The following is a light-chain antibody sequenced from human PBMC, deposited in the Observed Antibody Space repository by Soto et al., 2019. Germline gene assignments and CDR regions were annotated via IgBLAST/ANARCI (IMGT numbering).Light chain of an antibody. V-gene: IGLV2-11*01. CDR1: SSDVGGYNY. CDR2: DVS. Sequence: QSALTQPRSVSGSPGQSVTISCTGTSSDVGGYNYVSWYQQHPGKAPKLMIYDVSKRPSGVPDRFSGSKSGNTASLTISGLQAEDEADYYCCSHAGSYTLYVFGTGTKV. J-gene: IGLJ1*01. CDR3: CSHAGSYTLYV.